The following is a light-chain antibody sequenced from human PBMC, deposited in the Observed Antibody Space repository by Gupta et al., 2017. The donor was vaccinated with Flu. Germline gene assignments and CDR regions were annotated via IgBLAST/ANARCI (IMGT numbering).Light chain of an antibody. J-gene: IGLJ2*01. CDR3: LTYAPARRF. CDR2: EAI. V-gene: IGLV6-57*01. Sequence: NFMLTQPPSVSGSPGETITISCTRGGGGIASNYVSWYQQRPGCYPSLVILEAIRRASGVPGRFSASVDPSYNSASLTISGLRTEDEASYYCLTYAPARRFFGGGPKLTV. CDR1: GGGIASNY.